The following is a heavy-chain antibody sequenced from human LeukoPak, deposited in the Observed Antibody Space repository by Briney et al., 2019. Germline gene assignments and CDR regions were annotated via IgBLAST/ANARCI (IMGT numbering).Heavy chain of an antibody. V-gene: IGHV4-34*01. CDR2: INHSGST. CDR1: GGSFSGYY. Sequence: TSETLSLTCAVYGGSFSGYYWSSIRQPPGKGLEWIGEINHSGSTNYNPSLNSRVTISVDPSKNQFSLKLSSVTAADTAVYYCARVPTRGDYYGMDVWGQGTTVTVSS. D-gene: IGHD3-10*01. J-gene: IGHJ6*02. CDR3: ARVPTRGDYYGMDV.